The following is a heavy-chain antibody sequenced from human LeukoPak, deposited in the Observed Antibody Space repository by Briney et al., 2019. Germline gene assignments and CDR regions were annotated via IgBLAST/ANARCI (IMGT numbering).Heavy chain of an antibody. CDR3: ARNYLSGRNQIDY. J-gene: IGHJ4*02. D-gene: IGHD3-10*01. CDR1: GYTFTAYF. CDR2: INLNSGGT. Sequence: ASVKVSCKASGYTFTAYFMHWVRQAPGQGLEWMGWINLNSGGTNYAQKFQGRVTVTRDTSLSTAYMELSRLGSDDTAVYYCARNYLSGRNQIDYWGQGTLVTVSS. V-gene: IGHV1-2*02.